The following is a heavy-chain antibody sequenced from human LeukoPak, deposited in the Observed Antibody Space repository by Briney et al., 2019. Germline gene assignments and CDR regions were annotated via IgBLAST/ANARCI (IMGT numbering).Heavy chain of an antibody. D-gene: IGHD3-3*01. Sequence: PSETLSLTCTVSGGSISSYYWSWIRQPPGKGLEWIGYIYYSGSTNYNPSLKSRVTISVDTSKNQFSLKLSSVTAADTAVYYCARDGIGECDFWSGYYHYYMDVWGKGTTVTVSS. V-gene: IGHV4-59*01. CDR2: IYYSGST. CDR3: ARDGIGECDFWSGYYHYYMDV. J-gene: IGHJ6*03. CDR1: GGSISSYY.